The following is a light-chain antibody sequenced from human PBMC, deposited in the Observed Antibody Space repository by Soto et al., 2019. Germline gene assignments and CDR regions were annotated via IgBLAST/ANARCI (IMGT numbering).Light chain of an antibody. V-gene: IGKV3-20*01. CDR1: KSGSSSY. J-gene: IGKJ1*01. CDR2: RTS. Sequence: EIALTQSPSTLSLSPWERATLSCRASKSGSSSYLAWYQQKPGQAPRLLIYRTSNRATGTPDRFSGRGAGTDFTLTISRLEPEDFAVYWCQQYDSSPRTFGQGTKVDI. CDR3: QQYDSSPRT.